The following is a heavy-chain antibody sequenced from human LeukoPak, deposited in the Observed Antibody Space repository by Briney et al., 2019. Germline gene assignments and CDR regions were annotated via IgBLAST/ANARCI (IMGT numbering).Heavy chain of an antibody. Sequence: GASVKVSCKASGYTFTSYYMHWVRQAPGQGLEWMGIINPSGGSTSYAQKFQGRDTMTRDMSTSTVYMELSSLRSEDTAVYYCASGGPRPPTNYWGQGTLVTVSS. V-gene: IGHV1-46*01. CDR2: INPSGGST. CDR3: ASGGPRPPTNY. J-gene: IGHJ4*02. D-gene: IGHD3-10*01. CDR1: GYTFTSYY.